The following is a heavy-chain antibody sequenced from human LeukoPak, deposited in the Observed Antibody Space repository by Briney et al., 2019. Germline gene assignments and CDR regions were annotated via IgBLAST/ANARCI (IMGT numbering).Heavy chain of an antibody. D-gene: IGHD4-17*01. V-gene: IGHV3-21*01. CDR3: ARGRYGDYSHDAFDI. CDR2: ISSSSSYI. J-gene: IGHJ3*02. CDR1: GFTFSSYS. Sequence: PGGSLRLSCAASGFTFSSYSMNWVRQAPGKGLEWVSSISSSSSYIYYADSVKGRFTISRDNAKNSLYLQMNSLRAEDTAVYYCARGRYGDYSHDAFDIWGQGTMVTVSS.